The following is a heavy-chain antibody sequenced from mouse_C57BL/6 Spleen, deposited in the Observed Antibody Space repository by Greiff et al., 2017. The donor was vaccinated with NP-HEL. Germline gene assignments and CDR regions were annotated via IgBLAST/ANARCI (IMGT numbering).Heavy chain of an antibody. D-gene: IGHD2-4*01. Sequence: EVKLVESGGGLVKPGGSLKLSCAASGFTFSSYALSWVRQTPDKRLEWVATISDGGIYTYYPDQVKGRFTISRDNAKYNRYLHMSHLKSEDTAMYYGAGDEYDEGTAMDYWGQGTSVTVSS. CDR3: AGDEYDEGTAMDY. J-gene: IGHJ4*01. CDR2: ISDGGIYT. CDR1: GFTFSSYA. V-gene: IGHV5-4*01.